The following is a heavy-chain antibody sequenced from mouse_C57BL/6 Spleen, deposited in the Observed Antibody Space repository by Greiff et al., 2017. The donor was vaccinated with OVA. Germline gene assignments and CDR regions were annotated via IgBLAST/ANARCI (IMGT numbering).Heavy chain of an antibody. D-gene: IGHD2-4*01. V-gene: IGHV3-6*01. Sequence: LQESGPGLVKPSQSLSLTCSVTGYSITSGYYWNWIRQFPGNKLEWMGYISYDGSNNYHPSLKNRISITRDTSKNQFFLKLNSVTTEDTATYYCARDDDYAWFAYWGQGTLVTVSA. J-gene: IGHJ3*01. CDR3: ARDDDYAWFAY. CDR2: ISYDGSN. CDR1: GYSITSGYY.